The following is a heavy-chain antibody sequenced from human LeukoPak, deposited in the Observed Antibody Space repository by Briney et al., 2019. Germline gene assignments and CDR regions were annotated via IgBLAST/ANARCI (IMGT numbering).Heavy chain of an antibody. CDR3: ATDQDSSSWYDYYYYGMDV. Sequence: GGSLRLSCAASGFTFSHFGMSWVRQAPGKGLEWVAYIKKTGSETYYVDSVKGRFTITRDNTRNSLFLQMYSLRAEGTAVYYCATDQDSSSWYDYYYYGMDVWGQGTTVTVSS. J-gene: IGHJ6*02. CDR2: IKKTGSET. D-gene: IGHD6-13*01. V-gene: IGHV3-7*01. CDR1: GFTFSHFG.